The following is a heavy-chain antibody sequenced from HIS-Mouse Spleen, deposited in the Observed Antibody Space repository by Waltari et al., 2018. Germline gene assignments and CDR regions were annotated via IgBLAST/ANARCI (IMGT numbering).Heavy chain of an antibody. CDR1: GFTFSSYD. D-gene: IGHD3-10*01. V-gene: IGHV3-13*01. J-gene: IGHJ6*02. CDR2: IGTGVDT. Sequence: EVQLVESGGGLVQPGGSLRLSCAASGFTFSSYDMHWVRQATGKGLEWVSAIGTGVDTYYPVSVKGRFTITSENAKNSLYLQMNSLRAGDTAVYYCARWGSGSYPYYYYGMDVWGQGTTVTVSS. CDR3: ARWGSGSYPYYYYGMDV.